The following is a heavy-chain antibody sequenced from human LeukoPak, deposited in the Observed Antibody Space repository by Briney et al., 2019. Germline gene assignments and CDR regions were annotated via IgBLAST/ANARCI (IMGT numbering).Heavy chain of an antibody. J-gene: IGHJ3*02. Sequence: SETLSLTCTVSGGSISSYYWSWIRQPPGKGLEWIGYIYYSGSTNYNPSLKSRVTISVDTSKNQFSLKLSSVTAADAAVYYCARDVQSPESAFDIWGQGTMVTVSS. V-gene: IGHV4-59*01. CDR3: ARDVQSPESAFDI. CDR1: GGSISSYY. CDR2: IYYSGST. D-gene: IGHD6-6*01.